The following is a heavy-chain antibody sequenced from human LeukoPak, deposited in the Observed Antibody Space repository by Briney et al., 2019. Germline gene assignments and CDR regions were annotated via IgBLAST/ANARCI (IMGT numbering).Heavy chain of an antibody. CDR1: GFPFSSWP. CDR3: ARAVRGVASADY. D-gene: IGHD3-10*01. V-gene: IGHV3-64*01. J-gene: IGHJ4*02. Sequence: GRSLRLSCAASGFPFSSWPMHWVRQAPGKGLEYVSAISTSGSTTFYANSVKGRFTISRDNSNNTLYLQMGSLRVEDMAVYYCARAVRGVASADYWGQGTLVIVSS. CDR2: ISTSGSTT.